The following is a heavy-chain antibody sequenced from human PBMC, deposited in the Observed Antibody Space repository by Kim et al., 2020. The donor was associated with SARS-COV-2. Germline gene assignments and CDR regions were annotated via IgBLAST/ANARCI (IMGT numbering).Heavy chain of an antibody. CDR3: VRQGLDV. Sequence: GGSLRLSYVASGFSFNNYNTDWVRQAPGKGLEWVSTIFASDGNSYYADSVRGRFTISRDNSNSMVYLQMNALRADDTAVYHCVRQGLDVWGQGTTVSVSS. J-gene: IGHJ6*02. CDR1: GFSFNNYN. CDR2: IFASDGNS. V-gene: IGHV3-23*01.